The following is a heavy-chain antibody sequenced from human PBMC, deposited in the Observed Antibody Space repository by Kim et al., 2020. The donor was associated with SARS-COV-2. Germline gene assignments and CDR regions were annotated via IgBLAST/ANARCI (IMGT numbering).Heavy chain of an antibody. D-gene: IGHD3-3*01. CDR3: AKEYDFWSGYYTGEDY. J-gene: IGHJ4*02. Sequence: SVKGRFTISRDNSKNTLYLQMNSLRAEDTAVYYCAKEYDFWSGYYTGEDYWGQGTLVTVSS. V-gene: IGHV3-23*01.